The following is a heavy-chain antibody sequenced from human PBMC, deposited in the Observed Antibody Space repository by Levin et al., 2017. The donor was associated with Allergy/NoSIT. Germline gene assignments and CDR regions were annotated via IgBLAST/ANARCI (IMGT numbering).Heavy chain of an antibody. CDR1: GFTFSSYG. J-gene: IGHJ4*02. V-gene: IGHV3-33*01. CDR3: ARVPRRNSSGWYYFDY. D-gene: IGHD6-19*01. Sequence: GGSLRLSCAASGFTFSSYGMHWVRQAPGKGLEWVAVIWYDGSNKYYADSVKGRFTISRDNSKNTLYLQMNSLRAEDTAVYYCARVPRRNSSGWYYFDYWGQGTLVTVSS. CDR2: IWYDGSNK.